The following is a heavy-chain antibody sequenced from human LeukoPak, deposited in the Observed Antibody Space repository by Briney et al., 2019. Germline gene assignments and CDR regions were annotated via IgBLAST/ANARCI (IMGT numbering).Heavy chain of an antibody. Sequence: SETLSLTCAVYGGSFSGYYWSWIRQPPGKELEWIGEINHSGSTNYNPSLKSRVTISVDTSKNQFSLKLSSVTAADTAVYYCASLYSGYDLKYWGQGTLVTVSS. CDR3: ASLYSGYDLKY. J-gene: IGHJ4*02. CDR2: INHSGST. V-gene: IGHV4-34*01. CDR1: GGSFSGYY. D-gene: IGHD5-12*01.